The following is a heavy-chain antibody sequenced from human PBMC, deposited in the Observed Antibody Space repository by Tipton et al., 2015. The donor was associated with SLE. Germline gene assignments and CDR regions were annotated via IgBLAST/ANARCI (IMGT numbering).Heavy chain of an antibody. Sequence: GSLRLSCAASGFTFSSYSMNWVRQAPGKGLEWVSSISSSSSYIYYADSVKGRFTISRDNAKNSLYLQMNSLRAEDTAVYYCARASMTMVVTCLDALGIWGQGTMVTVS. CDR1: GFTFSSYS. CDR2: ISSSSSYI. V-gene: IGHV3-21*03. J-gene: IGHJ3*02. CDR3: ARASMTMVVTCLDALGI. D-gene: IGHD4-23*01.